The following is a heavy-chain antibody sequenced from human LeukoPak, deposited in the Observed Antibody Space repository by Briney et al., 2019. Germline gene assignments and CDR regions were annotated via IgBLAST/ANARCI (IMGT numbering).Heavy chain of an antibody. V-gene: IGHV1-46*01. CDR1: GYTFTSNH. D-gene: IGHD2-15*01. J-gene: IGHJ6*02. CDR2: INPSGDST. CDR3: ASVYGYCSGGSCYWGDYYYGMDV. Sequence: ASVKISCKASGYTFTSNHIHCVRQAPGQGLEWMGVINPSGDSTSYAQKFQGRVTITRDTSASTAYMELSSLRSEDTAVYYCASVYGYCSGGSCYWGDYYYGMDVWGQGTTVTVSS.